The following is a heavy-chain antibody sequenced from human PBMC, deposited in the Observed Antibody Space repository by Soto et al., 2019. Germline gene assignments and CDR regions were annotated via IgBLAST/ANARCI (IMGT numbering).Heavy chain of an antibody. CDR2: INHSGST. Sequence: PSETLSLTCAVYGGSFSGYYWSWIRQPPGKGLEWIGEINHSGSTNYNPSLKSRVTISLDTPKNQFSLKLSSVTAADTAVYYCARGRSKGSSWYYYYYGMDVWGQGTTVTVSS. CDR1: GGSFSGYY. CDR3: ARGRSKGSSWYYYYYGMDV. V-gene: IGHV4-34*01. J-gene: IGHJ6*02. D-gene: IGHD6-13*01.